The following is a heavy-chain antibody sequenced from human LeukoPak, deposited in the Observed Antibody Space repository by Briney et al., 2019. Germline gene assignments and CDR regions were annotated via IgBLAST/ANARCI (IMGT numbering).Heavy chain of an antibody. CDR3: ARDRLRYFDWLSLYGMDV. V-gene: IGHV1-2*02. J-gene: IGHJ6*02. D-gene: IGHD3-9*01. Sequence: ASVKVSCKASRYTFTGYYMHWVRQAPGQELEWMGWINPNSGGTNYAQKFQGRVTMTRDTSISTAYMELSRLRSDDTAVYYCARDRLRYFDWLSLYGMDVWGQGTTVTVSS. CDR1: RYTFTGYY. CDR2: INPNSGGT.